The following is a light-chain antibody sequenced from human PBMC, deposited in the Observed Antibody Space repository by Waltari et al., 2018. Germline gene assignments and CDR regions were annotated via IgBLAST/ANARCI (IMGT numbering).Light chain of an antibody. J-gene: IGLJ3*02. CDR2: DVT. CDR1: SSAVCSSNY. Sequence: QYALTLPRPVSRSPGQSVTISSTCTSSAVCSSNYFSCFQQLPGKAPKLMIYDVTKRPSGVPDRFSGSKSGITASLTISGLQADDEADYYCCSYAGSYTLGVFGGGTKLTVL. V-gene: IGLV2-11*01. CDR3: CSYAGSYTLGV.